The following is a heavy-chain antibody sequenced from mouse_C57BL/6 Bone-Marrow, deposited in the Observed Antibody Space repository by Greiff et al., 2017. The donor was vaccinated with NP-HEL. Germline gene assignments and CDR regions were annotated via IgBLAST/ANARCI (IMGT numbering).Heavy chain of an antibody. CDR2: IHPNSGST. CDR1: GYTFTSYW. CDR3: ARPGDYDWFAY. V-gene: IGHV1-64*01. J-gene: IGHJ3*01. Sequence: QVQLQQPGAELVKPGASVKLSCKASGYTFTSYWMHWVKQRPGQGLEWIGMIHPNSGSTNYNEKFKSKATLTVDKSSSTAYMQLSSLTSEDSAVYDCARPGDYDWFAYWGQGTLVTVSA. D-gene: IGHD2-4*01.